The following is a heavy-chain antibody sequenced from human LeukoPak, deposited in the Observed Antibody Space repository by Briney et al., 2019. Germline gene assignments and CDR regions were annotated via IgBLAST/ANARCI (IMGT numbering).Heavy chain of an antibody. CDR3: ARDLVSGSREGFDI. Sequence: ASVKVSCKASGGTFSSYAISWVRQAPGQGLEWMGGIIPIFGTANYAQKFQGRVTITADKSTSTAYMELSSLRSEDTAVYYCARDLVSGSREGFDIWGQGTMVTVSS. J-gene: IGHJ3*02. V-gene: IGHV1-69*06. CDR2: IIPIFGTA. D-gene: IGHD1-26*01. CDR1: GGTFSSYA.